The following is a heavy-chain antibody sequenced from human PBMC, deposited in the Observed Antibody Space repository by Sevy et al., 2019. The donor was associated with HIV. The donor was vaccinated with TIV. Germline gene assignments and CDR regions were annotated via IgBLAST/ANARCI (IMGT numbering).Heavy chain of an antibody. CDR1: GFTFSSYW. D-gene: IGHD1-1*01. Sequence: GGSLRLSCAASGFTFSSYWMHWVRQAPGKGLVWVSRISGDGSSTTYADSVRGRFTISRDNAKNTLYLQMNSLRAEDTAVYYCARDGRATSDFDYWGQGTLVTVSS. CDR3: ARDGRATSDFDY. V-gene: IGHV3-74*01. CDR2: ISGDGSST. J-gene: IGHJ4*02.